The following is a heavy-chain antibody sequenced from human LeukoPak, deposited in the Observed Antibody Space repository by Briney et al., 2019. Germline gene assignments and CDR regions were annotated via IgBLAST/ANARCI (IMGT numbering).Heavy chain of an antibody. Sequence: ASVKVSGKSFGFTFTNYLLHWVRQAPGQGLEWVGRIAPSVDTTNYAQKFRGRVTMTRDTSTSTAYMELSSLRSDDTAIYYCVREESGGYFDYWGQGTLVTVSS. J-gene: IGHJ4*02. V-gene: IGHV1-46*01. CDR3: VREESGGYFDY. CDR1: GFTFTNYL. CDR2: IAPSVDTT. D-gene: IGHD2-8*02.